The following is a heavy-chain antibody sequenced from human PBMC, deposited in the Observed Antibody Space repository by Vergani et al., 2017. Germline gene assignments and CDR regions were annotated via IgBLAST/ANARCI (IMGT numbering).Heavy chain of an antibody. CDR2: ISSSSSTI. CDR1: GFTFSSYS. Sequence: EVQLVESGGGLVQPGGSLRLSCAASGFTFSSYSMNWVRQAPGKGLEWVSYISSSSSTIYYADSVKGRFTISRENAKNSLYLQMNSLRAEDTAVYYCARDYYDSSGYFDYFDYWGRGTLVTVSS. CDR3: ARDYYDSSGYFDYFDY. D-gene: IGHD3-22*01. J-gene: IGHJ4*02. V-gene: IGHV3-48*01.